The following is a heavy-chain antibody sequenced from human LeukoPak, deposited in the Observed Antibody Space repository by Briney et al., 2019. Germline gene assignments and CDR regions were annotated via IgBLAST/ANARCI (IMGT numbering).Heavy chain of an antibody. J-gene: IGHJ5*02. CDR2: INHSGST. CDR1: GGSFSGYY. D-gene: IGHD6-13*01. CDR3: ARGLGSSRRMRWFDP. Sequence: SETLSLTCAVYGGSFSGYYWSWTRQPPGKGLEWIGEINHSGSTNYNPSLKSRVTISVDTSKNQFSLKLSSVTAADTAVYYCARGLGSSRRMRWFDPWGQGTLVTVSS. V-gene: IGHV4-34*01.